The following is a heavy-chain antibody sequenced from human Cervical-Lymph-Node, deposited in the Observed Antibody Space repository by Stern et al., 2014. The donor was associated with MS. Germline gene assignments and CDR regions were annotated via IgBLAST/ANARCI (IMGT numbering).Heavy chain of an antibody. D-gene: IGHD6-19*01. V-gene: IGHV4-39*01. Sequence: QLKLQESGPGLVKPSETLSLICTVSGGSISISGYYWGWIRQPPGKGLEWIGSIHYTGTTYYNPSLKSRLTIYVDKSKNQFSLKLSSVTAADTAVYYCARRGSGYILDYWGPGTLVTVSS. J-gene: IGHJ4*02. CDR3: ARRGSGYILDY. CDR1: GGSISISGYY. CDR2: IHYTGTT.